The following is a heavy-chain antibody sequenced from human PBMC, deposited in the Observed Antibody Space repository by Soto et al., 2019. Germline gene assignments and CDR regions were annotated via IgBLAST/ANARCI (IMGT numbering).Heavy chain of an antibody. Sequence: SETLSLTCTVSGGSISSGGYYWSWIRQHPGKGLEWIGYIYYSGSTYYNPSLKSGVTISVDTSKNQFSLKLSSVTAADTAVYYCARDRALYGDSYYFDYWGQGTLVTVSS. CDR2: IYYSGST. CDR3: ARDRALYGDSYYFDY. V-gene: IGHV4-31*03. J-gene: IGHJ4*02. CDR1: GGSISSGGYY. D-gene: IGHD4-17*01.